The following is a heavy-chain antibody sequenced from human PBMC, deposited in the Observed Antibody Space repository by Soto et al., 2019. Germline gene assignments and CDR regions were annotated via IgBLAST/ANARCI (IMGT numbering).Heavy chain of an antibody. CDR3: ARGPNYGDYVIDY. V-gene: IGHV3-33*01. J-gene: IGHJ4*02. CDR2: IWYDGSNK. CDR1: GFSFKSHG. D-gene: IGHD4-17*01. Sequence: QVQLVESGGGVVQPGRSLRLSCAASGFSFKSHGMHWVRQAPGKGLEWVALIWYDGSNKYHEDSVKGRFTIFRDNSENTLYLQMNSLRAEDTAVYYCARGPNYGDYVIDYWGRGTLVTVSS.